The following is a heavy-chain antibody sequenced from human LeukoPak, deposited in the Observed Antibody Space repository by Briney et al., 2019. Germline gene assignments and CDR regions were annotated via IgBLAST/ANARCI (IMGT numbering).Heavy chain of an antibody. CDR1: GYTFTAYY. J-gene: IGHJ4*02. D-gene: IGHD3-10*01. Sequence: GASVKVSCKASGYTFTAYYMHWVRQAPGQGLEWTGWINPNSGGTNYAQKFQGRVTMTRDTSISTAYMGLSSLRSDDTAVYYCARGFYGSGRLPTDYWGQGTLVTVSS. CDR3: ARGFYGSGRLPTDY. CDR2: INPNSGGT. V-gene: IGHV1-2*02.